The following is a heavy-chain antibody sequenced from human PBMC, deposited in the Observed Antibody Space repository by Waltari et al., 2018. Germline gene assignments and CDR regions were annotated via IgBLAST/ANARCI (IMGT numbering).Heavy chain of an antibody. D-gene: IGHD3-22*01. Sequence: QVQLQQWGAGLLKPSETLSLTCAVYGGSFSGYYWSWIRQPPGKGLEWIGEINHSGSTNYHPSLKSRVTISVDTSKNQFSLKLSSVTAADTAVYYCARHHRLYLLRERANWFDPWGQGTLVTVSS. CDR2: INHSGST. J-gene: IGHJ5*02. V-gene: IGHV4-34*01. CDR3: ARHHRLYLLRERANWFDP. CDR1: GGSFSGYY.